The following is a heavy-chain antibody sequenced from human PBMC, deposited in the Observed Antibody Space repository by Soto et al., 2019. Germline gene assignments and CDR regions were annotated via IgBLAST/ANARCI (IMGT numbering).Heavy chain of an antibody. Sequence: GGSLRLSCAASGFTFSSYAMSWVRQAPGKGLEWVSAISGSGGSTYYADSVKGRFTISRDNSKNTLYLQMNSLRAEDTAVYYCAKDTESERITIFGVVIIQADAFDIWGQGTMVTVSS. CDR2: ISGSGGST. D-gene: IGHD3-3*01. V-gene: IGHV3-23*01. CDR3: AKDTESERITIFGVVIIQADAFDI. J-gene: IGHJ3*02. CDR1: GFTFSSYA.